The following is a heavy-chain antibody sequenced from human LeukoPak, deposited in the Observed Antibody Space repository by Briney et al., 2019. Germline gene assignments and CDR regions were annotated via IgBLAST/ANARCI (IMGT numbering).Heavy chain of an antibody. D-gene: IGHD2-15*01. CDR3: ARGGCSGGSCYVDY. J-gene: IGHJ4*02. V-gene: IGHV4-61*02. Sequence: PSETLSLTCTVSGGSISSGSYYWSWIRQPAGKGLEWIGRIYTSGSTNYNPALKSRVTISLDTSKNQFSLKLSSVTAADTAVYYCARGGCSGGSCYVDYWGQGTLVTVSS. CDR1: GGSISSGSYY. CDR2: IYTSGST.